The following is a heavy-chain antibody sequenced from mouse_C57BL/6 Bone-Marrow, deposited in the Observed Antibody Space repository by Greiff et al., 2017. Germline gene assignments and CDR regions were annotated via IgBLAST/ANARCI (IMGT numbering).Heavy chain of an antibody. V-gene: IGHV1-7*01. CDR3: ARHPYYFDY. CDR1: GYTFTSYC. Sequence: QVQLQQSGADLAKPGASVKLSCKASGYTFTSYCMPWVQQRPGQGLEWIGYINPSSGYTKYNQKFKDKVTLAADKSSSTAYMQLSSLTYEDTAFYYCARHPYYFDYWGQGTTLTVAS. J-gene: IGHJ2*01. CDR2: INPSSGYT.